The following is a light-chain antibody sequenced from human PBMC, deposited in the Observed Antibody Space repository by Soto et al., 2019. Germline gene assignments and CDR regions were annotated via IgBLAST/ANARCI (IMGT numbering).Light chain of an antibody. V-gene: IGKV1-5*01. J-gene: IGKJ1*01. CDR1: QSISMW. CDR3: QEYNSYSWT. Sequence: DIQMTQSPSTLSASVGDRVTITCLASQSISMWLAWYQQKPGKAPRLLIYDASNLESGVPSRFSGSGSGTEFTLTISSLQPDDFATYYCQEYNSYSWTFGQGTKVDIK. CDR2: DAS.